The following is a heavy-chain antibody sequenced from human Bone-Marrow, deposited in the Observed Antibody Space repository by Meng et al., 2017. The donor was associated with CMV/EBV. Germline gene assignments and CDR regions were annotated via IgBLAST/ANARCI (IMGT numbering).Heavy chain of an antibody. CDR1: GGTFSSYA. CDR2: IIPILGIA. D-gene: IGHD3-22*01. CDR3: ARAYDSSGYFTFDI. V-gene: IGHV1-69*10. J-gene: IGHJ3*02. Sequence: SVKVSCKASGGTFSSYAISWVRQAPGQGLEWMGGIIPILGIANYAQKFQGRVTITADKSTSTAYMELSSLRSEDTAVYYCARAYDSSGYFTFDIWGQGTMVTVSS.